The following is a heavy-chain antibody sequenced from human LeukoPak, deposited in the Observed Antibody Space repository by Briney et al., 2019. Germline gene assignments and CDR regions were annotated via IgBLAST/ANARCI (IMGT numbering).Heavy chain of an antibody. Sequence: SETLSLTCAVYGGSFSGYYWSWIRQPPGKGLEWIGEINHSGSTNYNPSLKSRLTISVDASKNQFSLKLTSVTAADTAVYYCARAYYYGSGSYGLDYWGQGTLVTVSS. D-gene: IGHD3-10*01. CDR2: INHSGST. V-gene: IGHV4-34*01. CDR3: ARAYYYGSGSYGLDY. CDR1: GGSFSGYY. J-gene: IGHJ4*02.